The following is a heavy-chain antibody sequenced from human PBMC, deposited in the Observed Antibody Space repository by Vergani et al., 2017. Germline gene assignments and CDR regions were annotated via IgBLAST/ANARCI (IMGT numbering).Heavy chain of an antibody. Sequence: EVQLLVSGGGLVQPGGSLRLSCAASGFTFSSYAMSWVRQAPGKGLEWVSAISGSGGSTYYADSVKGRFTIARENSKNTLYLQMNSLRAEDTAVYYCAKFNSNYEYYFDYWGQGTLVTVSS. J-gene: IGHJ4*02. CDR3: AKFNSNYEYYFDY. CDR2: ISGSGGST. D-gene: IGHD4-11*01. CDR1: GFTFSSYA. V-gene: IGHV3-23*01.